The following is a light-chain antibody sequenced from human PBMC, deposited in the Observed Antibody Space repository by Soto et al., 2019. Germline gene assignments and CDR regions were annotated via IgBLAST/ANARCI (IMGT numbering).Light chain of an antibody. J-gene: IGKJ2*01. V-gene: IGKV3-15*01. CDR2: GAS. CDR1: QSVSSN. Sequence: EIVMTQSPATLSVSPGERATLSCRASQSVSSNLDWYKQKPGQAPRLLIYGASPRATGIPARFSGSGSGTEFTLTISSLQSEDFAVYYCQQYNNWQVTFRQGTELEIK. CDR3: QQYNNWQVT.